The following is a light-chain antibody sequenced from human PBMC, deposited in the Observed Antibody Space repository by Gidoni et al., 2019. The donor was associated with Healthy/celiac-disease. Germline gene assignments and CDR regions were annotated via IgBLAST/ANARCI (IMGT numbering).Light chain of an antibody. J-gene: IGKJ1*01. CDR3: QQYNSLE. CDR2: DAS. V-gene: IGKV1-5*01. Sequence: DIQMTQSPSTLSASVGDRVTIPCRASQSISSWLAWYQQKPGKAPKLLNYDASSLESGVPSRFSGSGSGTEFTLTISSLQPDDFATYYCQQYNSLEFGQGTKVEIK. CDR1: QSISSW.